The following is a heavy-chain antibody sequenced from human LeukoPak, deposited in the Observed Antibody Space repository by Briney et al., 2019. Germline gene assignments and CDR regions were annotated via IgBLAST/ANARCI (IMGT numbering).Heavy chain of an antibody. CDR2: IDPSDSYT. Sequence: GESLRISCKGSGYSFTGYWISWVRQMPGKGLEWMGRIDPSDSYTNYSPSFQGHVTISADKSISTAYLQWGSLKASDTAMYYCARQVATIVDYWGQGTLVTVSS. J-gene: IGHJ4*02. V-gene: IGHV5-10-1*01. CDR1: GYSFTGYW. D-gene: IGHD5-12*01. CDR3: ARQVATIVDY.